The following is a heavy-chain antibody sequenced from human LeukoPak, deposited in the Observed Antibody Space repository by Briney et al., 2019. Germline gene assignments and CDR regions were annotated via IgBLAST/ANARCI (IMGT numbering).Heavy chain of an antibody. CDR3: ARTCPLLYCSSSFFDP. CDR2: ISAYNGDT. D-gene: IGHD2-2*01. CDR1: GYTFTSFG. Sequence: GASVKVSCKPSGYTFTSFGISWVRQAPGQGLEWMGWISAYNGDTKSAPKFQGRVTMTTDTPTTTAYMDLRSLRSDDPAVYYCARTCPLLYCSSSFFDPWGRGTLVTVSS. J-gene: IGHJ5*02. V-gene: IGHV1-18*01.